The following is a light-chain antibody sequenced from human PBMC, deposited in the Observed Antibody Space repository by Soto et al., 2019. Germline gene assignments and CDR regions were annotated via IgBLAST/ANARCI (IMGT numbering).Light chain of an antibody. Sequence: EIVMTQSPATLSVSPGERATLSCRASQSVSSYLAWYQQKSGQAPRLLIYATSSRATDIPDRFIGYGSGTDFTLTISGLEPEDFAVYYCQQYGSSLSTFGQGTKVDIK. CDR3: QQYGSSLST. J-gene: IGKJ1*01. V-gene: IGKV3-20*01. CDR1: QSVSSY. CDR2: ATS.